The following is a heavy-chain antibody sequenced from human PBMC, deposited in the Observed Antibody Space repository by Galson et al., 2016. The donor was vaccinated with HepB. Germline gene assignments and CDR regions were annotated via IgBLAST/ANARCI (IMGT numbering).Heavy chain of an antibody. Sequence: SLRLSCAATGFSVSTSYMTWVRQAPGGGLEWVSVLYNTGTKYYADSVKGRFTITRENSKNTLYLQMNSLRGEDTAVYYCARSGDLSSGYSAHGMDVWGQGTTVTVSS. V-gene: IGHV3-66*01. J-gene: IGHJ6*02. D-gene: IGHD3-3*01. CDR2: LYNTGTK. CDR3: ARSGDLSSGYSAHGMDV. CDR1: GFSVSTSY.